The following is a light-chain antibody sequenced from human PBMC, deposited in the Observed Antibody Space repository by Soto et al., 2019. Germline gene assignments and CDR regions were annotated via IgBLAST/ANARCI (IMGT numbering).Light chain of an antibody. Sequence: EIVLTQSLATLSLSPGESATLSCRASQTVGRYLAWYQQKPGQAPRLLIYHASDRATGIPARFSGSGSETDFALTISSLEPEDFAIYYCQQRRDWPLITFGQGTRLEI. CDR2: HAS. CDR1: QTVGRY. V-gene: IGKV3-11*01. CDR3: QQRRDWPLIT. J-gene: IGKJ5*01.